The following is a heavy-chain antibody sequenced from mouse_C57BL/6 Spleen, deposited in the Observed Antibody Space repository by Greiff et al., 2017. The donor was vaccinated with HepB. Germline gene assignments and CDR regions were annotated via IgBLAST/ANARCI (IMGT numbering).Heavy chain of an antibody. D-gene: IGHD1-1*02. CDR3: ARCGNYAMDY. CDR2: INPSSGYT. V-gene: IGHV1-7*01. Sequence: QVQLQQSGAELAKPGASVKLSCKASGYTFTSYWMHWVKQRPGQGLEWIGYINPSSGYTKYNQKFKDEATLTADKSSSTAYMQLSSLTYEDSAVYYCARCGNYAMDYWGQGTSVTVSS. J-gene: IGHJ4*01. CDR1: GYTFTSYW.